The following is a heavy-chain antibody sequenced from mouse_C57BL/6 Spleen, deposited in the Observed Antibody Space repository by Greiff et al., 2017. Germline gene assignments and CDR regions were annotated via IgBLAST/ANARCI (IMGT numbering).Heavy chain of an antibody. CDR3: AREGEQGPPLDY. J-gene: IGHJ2*01. V-gene: IGHV1-52*01. Sequence: QVQLQQPGAELVRPGSSVKLSCKASGYTFTSYWMHWVKQRPIQGLEWIGNIDPSDSETHYNQKFKDKATFTVDKSSSTAYMQLSSLTSEDSAVYYCAREGEQGPPLDYWGQGTTLTVSS. CDR2: IDPSDSET. D-gene: IGHD4-1*01. CDR1: GYTFTSYW.